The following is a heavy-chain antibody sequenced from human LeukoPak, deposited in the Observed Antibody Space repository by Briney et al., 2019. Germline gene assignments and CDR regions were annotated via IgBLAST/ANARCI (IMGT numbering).Heavy chain of an antibody. CDR1: GFTFSSYA. CDR2: ISNSGGTT. CDR3: AKESFRPALLDF. D-gene: IGHD2-21*01. V-gene: IGHV3-23*01. J-gene: IGHJ4*02. Sequence: GGSLRLSCAASGFTFSSYAMSWVRQAPGKGLECVSTISNSGGTTYYADSVKGRFSISRDNSKNTLSLEMSSLRTEDTAIYYCAKESFRPALLDFWGQGSLVTVSS.